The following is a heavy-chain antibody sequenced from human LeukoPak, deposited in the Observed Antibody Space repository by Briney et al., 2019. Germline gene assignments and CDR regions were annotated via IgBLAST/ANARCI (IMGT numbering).Heavy chain of an antibody. CDR1: GESFSDYY. CDR2: INPRGST. J-gene: IGHJ4*02. D-gene: IGHD2-15*01. CDR3: ARLASTCTGGSCYQYYFDY. Sequence: SETLSLTCGVYGESFSDYYWSWIRQPPGKGLEWIGEINPRGSTNYNPSLRSRVTISVDTSMNQFSLKLNSVTAADTAVYYCARLASTCTGGSCYQYYFDYWGQGTLVTVSS. V-gene: IGHV4-34*01.